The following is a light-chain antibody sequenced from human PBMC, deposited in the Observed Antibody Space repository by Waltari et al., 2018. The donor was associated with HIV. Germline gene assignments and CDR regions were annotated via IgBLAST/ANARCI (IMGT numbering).Light chain of an antibody. J-gene: IGLJ2*01. CDR3: ASWDDSLNGPV. CDR2: GKN. Sequence: QSVLTQPPSTSGTPGQRVTISRSGRSSNVGRNTVSWFQQPPGTAPKVHLYGKNQRPSGVPDRFSGSKSGTSASLAIGGLQSEDEADYYCASWDDSLNGPVFGGGTTLTVL. CDR1: SSNVGRNT. V-gene: IGLV1-44*01.